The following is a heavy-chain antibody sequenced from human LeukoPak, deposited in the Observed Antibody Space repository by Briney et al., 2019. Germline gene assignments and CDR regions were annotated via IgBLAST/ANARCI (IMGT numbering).Heavy chain of an antibody. CDR1: GFTFSSYG. D-gene: IGHD5-12*01. J-gene: IGHJ4*02. CDR2: ISGSGGST. V-gene: IGHV3-23*01. Sequence: GGSLRLSCAASGFTFSSYGMSWVRQAPGKGLEWVSAISGSGGSTYYADSVKGRFTISRDNSKNTLYLQMNSLRAEDTAVYYCAKDLSGRGYSGLDYWGQGTLVTVSS. CDR3: AKDLSGRGYSGLDY.